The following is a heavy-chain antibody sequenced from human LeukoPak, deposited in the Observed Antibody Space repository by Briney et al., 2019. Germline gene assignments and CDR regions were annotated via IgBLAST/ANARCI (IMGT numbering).Heavy chain of an antibody. D-gene: IGHD6-13*01. CDR2: ITPIFGTA. J-gene: IGHJ4*02. V-gene: IGHV1-69*13. Sequence: SVKVSCKASGGTFSSYAISWVRQAPGQGLEWMGGITPIFGTANYAQKFQGRVTITADESTSTAYMELSSPRSEDTAVYYCARVRYSSSWSFDYWGQGTLVTVSS. CDR3: ARVRYSSSWSFDY. CDR1: GGTFSSYA.